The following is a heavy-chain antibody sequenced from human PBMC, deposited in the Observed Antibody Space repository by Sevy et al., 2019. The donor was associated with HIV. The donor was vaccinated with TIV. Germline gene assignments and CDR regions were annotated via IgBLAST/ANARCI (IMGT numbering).Heavy chain of an antibody. D-gene: IGHD6-13*01. V-gene: IGHV3-7*03. CDR1: GFTFRSYW. J-gene: IGHJ6*02. Sequence: GESLKISCEASGFTFRSYWMSWVRQAPGKGLEWVANIKQDGSEKYYVDSVKGRFTISRDNAKNSLYLQMNSLRAEDTAVYYCARLRDSSSWYGHYYYYGMDVWGQGTTVNVSS. CDR2: IKQDGSEK. CDR3: ARLRDSSSWYGHYYYYGMDV.